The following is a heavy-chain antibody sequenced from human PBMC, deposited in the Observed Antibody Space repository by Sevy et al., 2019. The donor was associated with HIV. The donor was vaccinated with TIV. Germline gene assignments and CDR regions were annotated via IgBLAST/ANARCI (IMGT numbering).Heavy chain of an antibody. CDR3: ARKYDSSGYFDY. V-gene: IGHV3-23*01. J-gene: IGHJ4*02. D-gene: IGHD3-22*01. Sequence: GGSLRLSCAASGFTFSSYAMNWVRQAPGKGLEWVSGISGSGGSGDKTNYADSVKGRLTISRDDSKNSLYLQLNSLRAEYTAIYYCARKYDSSGYFDYWGQGTLVTVSS. CDR1: GFTFSSYA. CDR2: ISGSGGSGDKT.